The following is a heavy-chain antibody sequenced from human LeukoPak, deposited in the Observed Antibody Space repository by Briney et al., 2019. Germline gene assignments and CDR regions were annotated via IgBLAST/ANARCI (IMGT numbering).Heavy chain of an antibody. D-gene: IGHD6-13*01. J-gene: IGHJ5*02. CDR3: ARESGYSSSWYVPWFDP. Sequence: GASVKVSCKASGYTFTSYYMQWVRQAPGQGLEWMGIINPSGGSTSYAQKFQGRVTMTRDTSTSTVYMELSSLRSEDTAVYYCARESGYSSSWYVPWFDPWGQGTLVTVSS. V-gene: IGHV1-46*01. CDR1: GYTFTSYY. CDR2: INPSGGST.